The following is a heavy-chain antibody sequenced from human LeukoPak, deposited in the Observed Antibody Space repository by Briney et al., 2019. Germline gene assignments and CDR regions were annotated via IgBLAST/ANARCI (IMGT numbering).Heavy chain of an antibody. CDR3: ARVPGVYYDRLTGYGSGWFDP. CDR2: FYHSGST. CDR1: GYSISSGYY. D-gene: IGHD3-9*01. Sequence: SETLSLTCTVSGYSISSGYYWGWVRRPPGKGLEGIGTFYHSGSTYYNPSLRSRVTISVETSKNQFSLKVRSMTAADTAVYYCARVPGVYYDRLTGYGSGWFDPWGQGTLVTVSS. V-gene: IGHV4-38-2*02. J-gene: IGHJ5*02.